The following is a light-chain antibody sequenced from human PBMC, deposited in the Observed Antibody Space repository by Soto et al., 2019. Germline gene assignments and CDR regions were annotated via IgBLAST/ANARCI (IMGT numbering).Light chain of an antibody. V-gene: IGLV2-23*01. Sequence: QSALTQPASVSGSPGQSITISCTGTSSDVGSYNLVSWYQHHPDKAPKLMIYEGSKRPSGLSNRFSGSKSGNTASLTISGLQADDEAGYYCCSYAGSSTWVFGGGTKLTVL. CDR1: SSDVGSYNL. CDR3: CSYAGSSTWV. CDR2: EGS. J-gene: IGLJ3*02.